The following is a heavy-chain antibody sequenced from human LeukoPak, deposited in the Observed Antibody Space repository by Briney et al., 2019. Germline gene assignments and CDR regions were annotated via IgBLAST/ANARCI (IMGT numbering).Heavy chain of an antibody. CDR3: ATIKRGNIYGYFDF. D-gene: IGHD5-18*01. V-gene: IGHV4-59*01. CDR2: MYDSVRT. CDR1: GFTFSSYA. J-gene: IGHJ4*02. Sequence: GSLRLSCAASGFTFSSYAMSWVRQAPGKGLGGIGYMYDSVRTKDNPSLKGRVTLSADTSKNQFSLRLSSVTAADTAVYYCATIKRGNIYGYFDFWGQGILVTVSS.